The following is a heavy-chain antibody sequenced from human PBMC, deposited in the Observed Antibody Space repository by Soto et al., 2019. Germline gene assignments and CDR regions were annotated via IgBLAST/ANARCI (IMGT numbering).Heavy chain of an antibody. D-gene: IGHD6-13*01. Sequence: GASVKVSCKVSGYTLTELSMHWVRQAPGKGLEWMGGFDPEDGETIYAQKFQGRVTMTEDTSTDTAYMELSSLRSEDTAVYYCATDRAAAARRGIFDYWGQGTLVTSPQ. V-gene: IGHV1-24*01. CDR2: FDPEDGET. J-gene: IGHJ4*02. CDR3: ATDRAAAARRGIFDY. CDR1: GYTLTELS.